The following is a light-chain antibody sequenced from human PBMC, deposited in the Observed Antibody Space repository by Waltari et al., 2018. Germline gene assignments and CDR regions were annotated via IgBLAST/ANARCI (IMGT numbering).Light chain of an antibody. CDR2: GAS. V-gene: IGKV3-20*01. Sequence: VLTQSPGTLSLSPGERATLSCRANESVSSSYLAWYQHKPGQAPRLLIYGASSRAAGIPERFRGSGSGTDFTLTISRLEPEDFAVYYCHRYGRLYTFGQGTKLEIK. CDR3: HRYGRLYT. J-gene: IGKJ2*01. CDR1: ESVSSSY.